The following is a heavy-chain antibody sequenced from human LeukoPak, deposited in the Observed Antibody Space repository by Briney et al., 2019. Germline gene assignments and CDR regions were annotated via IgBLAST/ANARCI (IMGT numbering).Heavy chain of an antibody. J-gene: IGHJ4*02. CDR1: GYTFTSYG. CDR3: ARGMGSGSYPGLDVDY. V-gene: IGHV1-18*01. Sequence: ASVKVSCKASGYTFTSYGISWVRQAPGQGLEWMGWISAYNDNTNYAQKLQGRVTMTTDTSTSTAYMELRSLRSDDTAVYYCARGMGSGSYPGLDVDYWGQGTLVTVSS. CDR2: ISAYNDNT. D-gene: IGHD1-26*01.